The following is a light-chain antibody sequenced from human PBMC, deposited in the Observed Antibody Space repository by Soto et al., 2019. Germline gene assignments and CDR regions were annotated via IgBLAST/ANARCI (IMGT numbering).Light chain of an antibody. CDR3: QQYNGYWT. CDR1: QSISDS. CDR2: EAS. J-gene: IGKJ1*01. Sequence: DIQMTQSPSTLSASVGDRVTITCRASQSISDSLAWYQQKPGKAPKLLIYEASSLKSGVTSRFSGSRSGTEYTLTSSSLQPDDFATYYCQQYNGYWTFGQGTKVEIK. V-gene: IGKV1-5*03.